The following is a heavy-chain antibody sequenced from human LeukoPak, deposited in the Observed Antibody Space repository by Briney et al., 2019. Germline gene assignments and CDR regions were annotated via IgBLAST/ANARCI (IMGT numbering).Heavy chain of an antibody. CDR1: GFTFNSYS. Sequence: PGGSLRLSCGVPGFTFNSYSMNWVRQAPGKGLEWVASIIGSGSEMFYADSLKGRFTISRDNSENSLYLKMNSLRVEDTAVYYCAKVQSDIVGAMFFAFDVWGQGTMVSVSS. D-gene: IGHD1-26*01. V-gene: IGHV3-21*06. CDR2: IIGSGSEM. J-gene: IGHJ3*01. CDR3: AKVQSDIVGAMFFAFDV.